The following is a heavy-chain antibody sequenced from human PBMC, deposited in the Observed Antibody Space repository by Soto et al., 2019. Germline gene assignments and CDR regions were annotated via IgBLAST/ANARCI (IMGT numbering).Heavy chain of an antibody. J-gene: IGHJ4*02. CDR2: IYPDDSDT. V-gene: IGHV5-51*01. CDR3: VRRPQAFGSFQ. D-gene: IGHD3-10*01. CDR1: GYSFGTYW. Sequence: GESLKISCRGSGYSFGTYWIGWVRQMPGKGLEWMGIIYPDDSDTRYSPSFEGQVSISADKSISTAYLQWSSLKASDTAIYYCVRRPQAFGSFQWGQGTQVTVSS.